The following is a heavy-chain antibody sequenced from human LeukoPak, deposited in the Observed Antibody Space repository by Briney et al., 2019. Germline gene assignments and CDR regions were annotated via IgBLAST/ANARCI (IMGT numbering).Heavy chain of an antibody. D-gene: IGHD3-10*01. J-gene: IGHJ3*02. CDR2: ISYDGSNK. Sequence: GGSLRLSCTASGFTFSSYSMNWVRQAPGKGLEWVAVISYDGSNKYYADSVKGRFTISRDNSKNTLYLQMNSLRAEDTAVYYCARVRRFGEYDAFDIWGQGTMVTVSS. CDR3: ARVRRFGEYDAFDI. V-gene: IGHV3-30*03. CDR1: GFTFSSYS.